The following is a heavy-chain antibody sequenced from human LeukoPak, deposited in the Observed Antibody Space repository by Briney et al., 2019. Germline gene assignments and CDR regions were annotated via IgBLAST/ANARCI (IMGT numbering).Heavy chain of an antibody. J-gene: IGHJ2*01. CDR1: GFTFSSYW. V-gene: IGHV3-74*01. Sequence: GGSLRLSCAASGFTFSSYWMHWVRQAPGKGLVWVSRINSDGSSTSYADSVKGRFTISRDNAKNTLYLQMNSLRGEDTAVYYCARGKLGMYWYFDLWGRGTLVTVSS. D-gene: IGHD7-27*01. CDR2: INSDGSST. CDR3: ARGKLGMYWYFDL.